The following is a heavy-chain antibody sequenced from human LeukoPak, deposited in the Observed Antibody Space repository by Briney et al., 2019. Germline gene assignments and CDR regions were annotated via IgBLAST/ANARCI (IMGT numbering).Heavy chain of an antibody. D-gene: IGHD3-10*01. CDR2: IRYDGSNK. V-gene: IGHV3-30*02. J-gene: IGHJ6*03. CDR1: GFTFSNYG. Sequence: GGSLRLSCAASGFTFSNYGMHWVRQAPGKGLEWVAFIRYDGSNKYYADSVKGRFTISRDNSKNTLYLQMNSLRADEDTAVYYCAKDRHGSGAYYYMDVWGKGTTVTVSS. CDR3: AKDRHGSGAYYYMDV.